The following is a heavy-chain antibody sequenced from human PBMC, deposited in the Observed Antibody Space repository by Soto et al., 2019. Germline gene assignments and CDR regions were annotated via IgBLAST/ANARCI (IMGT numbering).Heavy chain of an antibody. J-gene: IGHJ3*02. Sequence: QITLKESGPTLVKPTQTLTLTCTFSGFSLRISGVGVGWIRQPPGKALEWLALIYWDDDKRYSPSLKSRLTITKDSSKNQVVLTMTNMDPVDIATYYCAHSATVSDAFDIWGQGTMVTVSS. CDR2: IYWDDDK. V-gene: IGHV2-5*02. CDR1: GFSLRISGVG. D-gene: IGHD2-15*01. CDR3: AHSATVSDAFDI.